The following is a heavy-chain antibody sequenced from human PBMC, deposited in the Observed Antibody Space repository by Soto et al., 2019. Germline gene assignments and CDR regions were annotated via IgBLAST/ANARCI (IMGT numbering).Heavy chain of an antibody. Sequence: GGSLRLSCAASGFTFSSYAMSWVRQAPGKGLEWVSAISGRGGSTYYADSVKGRFTISRDNSKNTLYLQMNSLRAEDTAVYYCAKEKGEIDYGDYIGEVYFDYWGQGTLVTVSS. CDR1: GFTFSSYA. CDR2: ISGRGGST. CDR3: AKEKGEIDYGDYIGEVYFDY. D-gene: IGHD4-17*01. J-gene: IGHJ4*02. V-gene: IGHV3-23*01.